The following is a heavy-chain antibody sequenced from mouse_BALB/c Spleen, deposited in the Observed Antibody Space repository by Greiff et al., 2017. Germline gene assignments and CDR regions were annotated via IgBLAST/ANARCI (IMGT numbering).Heavy chain of an antibody. CDR2: ISSGSSTI. D-gene: IGHD1-1*01. CDR3: ARWDYYGSDAY. V-gene: IGHV5-17*02. Sequence: EVKLMESGGGLVQPGGSRKLSCAASGFTFSSFGMHWVRQAPEKGLEWVAYISSGSSTIYYADTVKGRFTISRDNPKNTLFLQMTSLRSEDTAMYYCARWDYYGSDAYWGQGTLVTVSA. CDR1: GFTFSSFG. J-gene: IGHJ3*01.